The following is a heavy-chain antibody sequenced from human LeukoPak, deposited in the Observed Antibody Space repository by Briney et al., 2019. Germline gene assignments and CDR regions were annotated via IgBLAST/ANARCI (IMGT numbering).Heavy chain of an antibody. Sequence: ASVKVSCKASGYTFTSYDINWVRQATGQGLEWMGWMNPNSGNTGYAQKFQGRVTITRNTSISTAYMELSSLRSEDTAVYYCARGRSYSSSWYGNLNNWFDPWGQGTLVTVSS. CDR3: ARGRSYSSSWYGNLNNWFDP. D-gene: IGHD6-13*01. CDR1: GYTFTSYD. V-gene: IGHV1-8*03. CDR2: MNPNSGNT. J-gene: IGHJ5*02.